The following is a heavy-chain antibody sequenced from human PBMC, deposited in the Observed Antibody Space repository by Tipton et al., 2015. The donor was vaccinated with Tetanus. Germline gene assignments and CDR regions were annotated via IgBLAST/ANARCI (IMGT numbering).Heavy chain of an antibody. J-gene: IGHJ5*02. CDR1: GYTFTSYG. CDR2: ISAYNGNT. CDR3: ARDRRWFRITGNLNWFDP. Sequence: VQLVQSGAEVKKPGASVKVSCKASGYTFTSYGISWVRQAPGQGLEWMGWISAYNGNTNYAQKLQGRVPMTTDTSTSTAYMGLRSLRSDDTAVYYCARDRRWFRITGNLNWFDPWGQGTLVTVSS. D-gene: IGHD1-20*01. V-gene: IGHV1-18*01.